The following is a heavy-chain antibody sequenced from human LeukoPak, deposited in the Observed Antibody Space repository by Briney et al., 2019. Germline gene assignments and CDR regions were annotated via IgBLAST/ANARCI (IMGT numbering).Heavy chain of an antibody. CDR3: ARRPSATGADFDY. CDR1: GYSFTSYW. CDR2: IYPGDSDT. J-gene: IGHJ4*02. Sequence: GESLKISCKGSGYSFTSYWIGWVRQMPRKGLEWMGIIYPGDSDTRYSPSFQGQVTISADKSISTAYLQWSSLKASDTAMYYCARRPSATGADFDYWGQGTLVTVSS. V-gene: IGHV5-51*01. D-gene: IGHD7-27*01.